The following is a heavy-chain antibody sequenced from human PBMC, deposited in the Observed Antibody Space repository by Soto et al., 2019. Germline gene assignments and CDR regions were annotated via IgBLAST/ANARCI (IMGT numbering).Heavy chain of an antibody. J-gene: IGHJ4*02. CDR1: GFTFSSYG. Sequence: QVQLVESGGGVVQPGRSLRLSCAASGFTFSSYGMHWVRQAPGKGLEWVAVIWYDGSNKYYADSVKGRFTISRDNSKNTLYLQMNSLRAEDTAVYYCARDGGDVVVAATIFDYWGQGTLVTVSS. V-gene: IGHV3-33*01. CDR2: IWYDGSNK. D-gene: IGHD2-15*01. CDR3: ARDGGDVVVAATIFDY.